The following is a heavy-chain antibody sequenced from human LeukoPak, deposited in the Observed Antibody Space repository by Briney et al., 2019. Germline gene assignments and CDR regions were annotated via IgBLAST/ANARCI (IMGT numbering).Heavy chain of an antibody. V-gene: IGHV1-24*01. D-gene: IGHD6-13*01. CDR1: GYTLTELS. J-gene: IGHJ4*02. Sequence: ASVKVSCKVSGYTLTELSMHWVRPAPGKGLEWMEGFDPEDGETIYAQKFQGRVTMTEDTSTDTAYMELSSLRSEDTAVYYCAKATYSSSWYSWYYFDYWGQGTLVTVSS. CDR3: AKATYSSSWYSWYYFDY. CDR2: FDPEDGET.